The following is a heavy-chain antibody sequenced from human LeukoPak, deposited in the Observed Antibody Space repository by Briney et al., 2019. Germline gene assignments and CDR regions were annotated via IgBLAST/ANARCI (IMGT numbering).Heavy chain of an antibody. CDR1: GGSISSSSYY. Sequence: SETLSLTCTVSGGSISSSSYYWGWIRQPPGRGLEWIGSIYYSGSTYYNPSLKSRVTISIDTSKNQFSLKLSSVTAADTAVYYCARDPAPLLWFGEPSGGGVDYWGQGTLVTVSS. J-gene: IGHJ4*02. D-gene: IGHD3-10*01. CDR3: ARDPAPLLWFGEPSGGGVDY. CDR2: IYYSGST. V-gene: IGHV4-39*07.